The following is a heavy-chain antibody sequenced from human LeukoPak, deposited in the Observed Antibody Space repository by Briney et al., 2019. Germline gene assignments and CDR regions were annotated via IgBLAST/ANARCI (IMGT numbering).Heavy chain of an antibody. V-gene: IGHV4-59*01. J-gene: IGHJ4*02. Sequence: SETLSLTCTVSGGSISSYYWSWIRQPPGKGLEWIGYIYYSGSTNYNPSLKSRVTISVDTSKNQFSLKLSSVTAADTAVYYCARTRGYYYSVVYWGQGTLVTVSS. CDR2: IYYSGST. D-gene: IGHD3-22*01. CDR1: GGSISSYY. CDR3: ARTRGYYYSVVY.